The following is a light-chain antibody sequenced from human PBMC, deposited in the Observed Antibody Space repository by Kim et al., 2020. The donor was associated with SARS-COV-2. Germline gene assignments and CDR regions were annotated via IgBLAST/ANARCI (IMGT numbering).Light chain of an antibody. Sequence: TLSFSPGERSPLPCGASQSVSSYLAWYQQKPGQAPRLLIYGASSRATGIPDRFSGSGSVTDFTLTINRLEPEDFAVYYCQQYGSSFGQGTKVDIK. J-gene: IGKJ1*01. V-gene: IGKV3-20*01. CDR1: QSVSSY. CDR2: GAS. CDR3: QQYGSS.